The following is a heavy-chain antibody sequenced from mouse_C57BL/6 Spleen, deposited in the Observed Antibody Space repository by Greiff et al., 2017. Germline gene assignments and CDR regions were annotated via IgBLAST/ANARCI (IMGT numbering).Heavy chain of an antibody. V-gene: IGHV3-6*01. D-gene: IGHD2-3*01. CDR2: ISYDGSN. Sequence: ESGPGLVKPSQSLSLTCSVTGYSITSGYYWNWIRQFPGNKLEWMGYISYDGSNNYNPSLKNRISITRDTSKNQFFLKLNSVTTEDTATYYCARGGYDTGYFDVWGTGTTVTGSS. CDR1: GYSITSGYY. J-gene: IGHJ1*03. CDR3: ARGGYDTGYFDV.